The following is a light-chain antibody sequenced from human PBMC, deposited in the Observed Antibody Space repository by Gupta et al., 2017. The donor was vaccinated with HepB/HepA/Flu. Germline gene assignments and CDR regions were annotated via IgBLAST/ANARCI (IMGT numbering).Light chain of an antibody. V-gene: IGLV2-14*03. CDR1: SSDIGAYNH. CDR3: SSRTTKNTLV. J-gene: IGLJ2*01. Sequence: QSALTQPASVSGSLGQSITISCTGTSSDIGAYNHVSWYQQHPGKAPKLMIYDVIKRPSGVPSRFSGSKSGNTASLTISGLKEEDEADYYCSSRTTKNTLVFGGGTKVTVL. CDR2: DVI.